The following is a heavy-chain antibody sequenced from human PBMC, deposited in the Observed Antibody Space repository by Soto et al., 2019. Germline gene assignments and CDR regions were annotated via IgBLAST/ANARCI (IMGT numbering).Heavy chain of an antibody. J-gene: IGHJ4*02. CDR2: ISGSVGTT. V-gene: IGHV3-23*01. CDR1: GFTFSSNA. D-gene: IGHD6-13*01. CDR3: VKDSLYSSSWYDFEY. Sequence: GGSLRLSCAASGFTFSSNAMTWVRQAPGKGLEWVSSISGSVGTTYYADSVKGRFTNSRDNSKNMLYLQMNSLRAEDAVVYYCVKDSLYSSSWYDFEYWGQGTLVTVSS.